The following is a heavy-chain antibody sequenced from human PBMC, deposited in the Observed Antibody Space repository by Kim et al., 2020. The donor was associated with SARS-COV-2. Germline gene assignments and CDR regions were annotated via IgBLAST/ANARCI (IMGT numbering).Heavy chain of an antibody. CDR2: IIPIFGTA. CDR3: ARVLKEGLVASAYYYYGMDV. Sequence: SVKVSCKASGGTFSSYAISWVRQAPGQGLEWMGGIIPIFGTANYAQKFQGRVTITADESTSTAYMELSSLRSEDTAVYYCARVLKEGLVASAYYYYGMDVWGQGTTVTVSS. D-gene: IGHD6-6*01. V-gene: IGHV1-69*13. CDR1: GGTFSSYA. J-gene: IGHJ6*02.